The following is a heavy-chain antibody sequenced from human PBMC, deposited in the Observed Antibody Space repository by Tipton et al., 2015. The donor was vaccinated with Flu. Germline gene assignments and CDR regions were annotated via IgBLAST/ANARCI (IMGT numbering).Heavy chain of an antibody. J-gene: IGHJ3*01. V-gene: IGHV1-69*06. CDR1: GGTFGNYA. D-gene: IGHD1-14*01. CDR3: ATRTPTYGDAFNF. CDR2: IIPIFGTA. Sequence: QLVQSGAEVKKPGSSVIVSCKASGGTFGNYAINWVRQAPGQGLEWMGGIIPIFGTANYAQQFQGRVTISADRSTRTVYMELSSLRSDDTAVYFCATRTPTYGDAFNFWGQGTMVSVSS.